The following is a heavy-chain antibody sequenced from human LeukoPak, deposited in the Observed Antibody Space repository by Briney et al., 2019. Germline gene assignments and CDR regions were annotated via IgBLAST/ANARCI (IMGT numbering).Heavy chain of an antibody. CDR3: AKDTVGYSYGYRDY. CDR2: ISGSGGST. CDR1: GFTFSSYA. Sequence: PGGSLRLSCAASGFTFSSYAMSWVRQAPGKGLEWVSAISGSGGSTYYADSVKGRFTISRDNSKNTLYLQMNSLRAEDTAVYYCAKDTVGYSYGYRDYWGQGTLVTVSS. V-gene: IGHV3-23*01. D-gene: IGHD5-18*01. J-gene: IGHJ4*02.